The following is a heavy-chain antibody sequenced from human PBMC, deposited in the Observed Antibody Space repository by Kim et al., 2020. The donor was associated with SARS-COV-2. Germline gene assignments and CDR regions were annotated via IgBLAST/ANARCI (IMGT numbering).Heavy chain of an antibody. CDR3: ASSITIFGVVIIGDYYYGMDV. J-gene: IGHJ6*02. D-gene: IGHD3-3*01. Sequence: SVKVSCKASGGTFSSYAISWVRQAPGQGLEWMGGIIPIFGTANYAQKFQGRVTITADESTSTAYMELSSLRSEDTAVYYCASSITIFGVVIIGDYYYGMDVWGQGTTVTVSS. CDR2: IIPIFGTA. V-gene: IGHV1-69*13. CDR1: GGTFSSYA.